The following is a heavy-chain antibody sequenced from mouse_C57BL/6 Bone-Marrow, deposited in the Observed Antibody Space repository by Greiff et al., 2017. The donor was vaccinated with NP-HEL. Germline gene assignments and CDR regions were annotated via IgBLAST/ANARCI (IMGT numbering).Heavy chain of an antibody. D-gene: IGHD2-2*01. J-gene: IGHJ1*03. CDR2: ISNGGGST. CDR1: GFTFSDYY. Sequence: EVQVVESGGGLVQPGGSLKLSCAASGFTFSDYYMYWVRQTPEKRLEWVAYISNGGGSTYYPDTVKGRFTISRDNAKNTLYLQMSRLKSEDTAMYYCARQFGYDGWYFDVWGTGTTVTVSS. CDR3: ARQFGYDGWYFDV. V-gene: IGHV5-12*01.